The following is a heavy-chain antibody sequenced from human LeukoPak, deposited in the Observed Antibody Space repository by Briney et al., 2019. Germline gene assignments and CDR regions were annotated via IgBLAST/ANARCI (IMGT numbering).Heavy chain of an antibody. CDR1: GGSMSTMSYY. J-gene: IGHJ6*03. V-gene: IGHV4-39*01. D-gene: IGHD3-16*01. CDR2: IVYSGIT. Sequence: AETLCHTCSVSGGSMSTMSYYWGWIRQAPGKGLEWIGSIVYSGITYHNPSLKSRDTISVATSKKQFSLELTSVTAADTAVYYCARHKRDELWNGYYYTYMDVWGKGTTVTVPS. CDR3: ARHKRDELWNGYYYTYMDV.